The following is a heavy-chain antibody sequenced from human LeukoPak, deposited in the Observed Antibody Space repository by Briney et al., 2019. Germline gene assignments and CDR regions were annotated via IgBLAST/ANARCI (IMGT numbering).Heavy chain of an antibody. CDR1: GFTFSSYA. D-gene: IGHD6-13*01. CDR2: ISGSGGST. J-gene: IGHJ6*02. Sequence: GGSLRLSCAASGFTFSSYAMSWVRQAPGKGREWVSAISGSGGSTYYADSVKGRFTISRDNSKNTLYLQMNSLRAEDTAVYYCAKDLPGSRYYYYGMDVWGQGTTVTVSS. V-gene: IGHV3-23*01. CDR3: AKDLPGSRYYYYGMDV.